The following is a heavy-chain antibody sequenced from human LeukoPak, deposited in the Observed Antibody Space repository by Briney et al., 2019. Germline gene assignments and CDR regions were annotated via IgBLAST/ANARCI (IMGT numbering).Heavy chain of an antibody. Sequence: GESLKISRKGSGYTFSSNWIGWVRQMPGKGLEWMGIIYPGDSDTRYSPSFQGQVTISADKSSSTAYLQWSSLKASDTAMYYCARHRVGIYSRNHAFDIWGQGTMVTVSS. CDR1: GYTFSSNW. D-gene: IGHD1-26*01. V-gene: IGHV5-51*01. J-gene: IGHJ3*02. CDR2: IYPGDSDT. CDR3: ARHRVGIYSRNHAFDI.